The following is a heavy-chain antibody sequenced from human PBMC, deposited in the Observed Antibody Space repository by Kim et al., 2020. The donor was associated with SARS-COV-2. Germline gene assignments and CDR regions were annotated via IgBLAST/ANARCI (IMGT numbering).Heavy chain of an antibody. J-gene: IGHJ4*02. CDR2: ISSSSSYI. CDR1: GFTFSSYS. V-gene: IGHV3-21*01. D-gene: IGHD3-3*01. CDR3: ARDQGLLRLLEWVPDC. Sequence: GGSLRLSCAASGFTFSSYSMNWVRQAPGKGLEWVSSISSSSSYIYYADSVKGRFTISRDNAKNSLYLQMNSLRAEDTAVYYCARDQGLLRLLEWVPDCWGEGGLVTVPS.